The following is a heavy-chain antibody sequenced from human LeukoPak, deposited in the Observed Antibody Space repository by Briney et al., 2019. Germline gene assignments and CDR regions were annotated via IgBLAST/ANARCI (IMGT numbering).Heavy chain of an antibody. V-gene: IGHV3-30*02. CDR3: AREGTGYDSSGYYPLYYFDY. Sequence: PGGSLRLSCAASGFTFSSYGVHWVRQAPGKGLEWVAFIRYDGSNKYYADSVKGRFTISRDNSKNTLYLQMNSLRAEDTAVYYCAREGTGYDSSGYYPLYYFDYWGQGTLVTVSS. CDR2: IRYDGSNK. J-gene: IGHJ4*02. D-gene: IGHD3-22*01. CDR1: GFTFSSYG.